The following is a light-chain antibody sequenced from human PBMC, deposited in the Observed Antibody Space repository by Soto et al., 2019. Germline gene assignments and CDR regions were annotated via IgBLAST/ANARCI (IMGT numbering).Light chain of an antibody. V-gene: IGKV1-39*01. Sequence: DIQMTQSPSSLSASVGARVTITCRASQTISNFLSWYQKKPGKAPNLLIYAASTLQSGVPSRFSGSGSGTGFTLTISSLQPEDFATYFCQQSYSTPWTFGQGTKVDIK. CDR2: AAS. CDR3: QQSYSTPWT. CDR1: QTISNF. J-gene: IGKJ1*01.